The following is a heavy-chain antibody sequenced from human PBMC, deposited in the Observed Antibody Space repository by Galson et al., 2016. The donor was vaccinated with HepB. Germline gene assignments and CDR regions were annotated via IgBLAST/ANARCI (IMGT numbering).Heavy chain of an antibody. Sequence: SLRLSCAASGFTFNAHWMNWVRQAPGKGLEWVANIRGDGIVSYYAESVRGRFTISRDNAKNSLYLQMNGLRVDDTAVYYCSREMTGSYFDWCQGTLVTVSS. CDR1: GFTFNAHW. J-gene: IGHJ4*02. CDR2: IRGDGIVS. V-gene: IGHV3-7*01. CDR3: SREMTGSYFD. D-gene: IGHD3-10*01.